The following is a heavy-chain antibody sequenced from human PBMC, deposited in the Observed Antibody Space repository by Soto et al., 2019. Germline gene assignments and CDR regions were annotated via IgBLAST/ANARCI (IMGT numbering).Heavy chain of an antibody. CDR1: GFTFSSYG. J-gene: IGHJ5*02. Sequence: QVQLVESGGGVVQPGRSLRLSCAASGFTFSSYGMHWVRQAPGKGLEWVAVISYDGSNKYYADSVKGRFTISRDNSKNTLYLQMNSLRAEDTAVYYCTTEESLITMVRGAAFDPWGQGTLVTVSS. V-gene: IGHV3-30*03. CDR3: TTEESLITMVRGAAFDP. D-gene: IGHD3-10*01. CDR2: ISYDGSNK.